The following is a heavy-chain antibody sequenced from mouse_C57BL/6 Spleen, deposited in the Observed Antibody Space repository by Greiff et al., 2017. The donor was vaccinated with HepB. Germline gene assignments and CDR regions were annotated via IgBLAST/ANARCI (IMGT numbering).Heavy chain of an antibody. V-gene: IGHV1-9*01. J-gene: IGHJ1*03. CDR2: ILPGSGST. CDR3: ARGGPIYYYGSSYVPFYWYFDV. D-gene: IGHD1-1*01. Sequence: QVQLKESGAELMKPGASVKLSCKATGYTFTGYWIEWVKQRPGHGLEWIGEILPGSGSTNYNEKFKGKATFTADTSSNTAYMQLSSLTTEDSAIYYCARGGPIYYYGSSYVPFYWYFDVWGTGTTVTVSS. CDR1: GYTFTGYW.